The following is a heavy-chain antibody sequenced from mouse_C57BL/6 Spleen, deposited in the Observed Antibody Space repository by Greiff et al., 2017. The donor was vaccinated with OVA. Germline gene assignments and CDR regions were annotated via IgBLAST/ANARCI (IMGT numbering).Heavy chain of an antibody. CDR2: IDPSDSYT. CDR3: ARWEASYGNYVGWFAY. Sequence: VQLQQPGAELVKPGASVKLSCKASGYTFTSYWMQWVKQRPGQGLEWIGEIDPSDSYTNYNQKFKGKATLTVDTSSSTAYMQLSSLTSEDSAVYYCARWEASYGNYVGWFAYWGQGTLVTVSA. D-gene: IGHD2-1*01. CDR1: GYTFTSYW. V-gene: IGHV1-50*01. J-gene: IGHJ3*01.